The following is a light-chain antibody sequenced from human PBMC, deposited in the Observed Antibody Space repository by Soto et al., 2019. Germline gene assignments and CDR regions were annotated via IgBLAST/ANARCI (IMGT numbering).Light chain of an antibody. V-gene: IGLV2-14*01. CDR3: SSYTSSSLYV. Sequence: QSSLTQPASVSGYPGRSITIACTGTSSDVGGYNYVSWYQQHPGKAPKLMIYEVSNRPSGVSNRFSGSKSGNTASLTISGLQAEDEADYYCSSYTSSSLYVFGTGTKVTVL. CDR1: SSDVGGYNY. J-gene: IGLJ1*01. CDR2: EVS.